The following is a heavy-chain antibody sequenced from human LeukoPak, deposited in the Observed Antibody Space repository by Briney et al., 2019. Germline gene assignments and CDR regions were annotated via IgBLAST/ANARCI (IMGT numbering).Heavy chain of an antibody. CDR1: GGTFSNYA. Sequence: ASVKVSCKASGGTFSNYAISWVRQAPGQGLEWMGGIIPMIGTPNYAQKFQGRVTMTRDTSTSTVYMELSSLRSEDTAVYYCARDKGDGYNNFDYWGQGTLVTVSS. CDR3: ARDKGDGYNNFDY. CDR2: IIPMIGTP. D-gene: IGHD5-24*01. V-gene: IGHV1-69*05. J-gene: IGHJ4*02.